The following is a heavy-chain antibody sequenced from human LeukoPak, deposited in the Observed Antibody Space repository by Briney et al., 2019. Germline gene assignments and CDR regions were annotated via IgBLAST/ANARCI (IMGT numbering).Heavy chain of an antibody. Sequence: ASVKVSCKASGGTFSSYAISWVRQAPGQRLEWMGWINAGNGNTKYSQEFQGRVTITRDTSASTAYMELSSLRSEDMAVYCCARGFSYYDSSGTNQGNWFDPWGQGTLVTVSS. D-gene: IGHD3-22*01. CDR1: GGTFSSYA. CDR3: ARGFSYYDSSGTNQGNWFDP. V-gene: IGHV1-3*03. J-gene: IGHJ5*02. CDR2: INAGNGNT.